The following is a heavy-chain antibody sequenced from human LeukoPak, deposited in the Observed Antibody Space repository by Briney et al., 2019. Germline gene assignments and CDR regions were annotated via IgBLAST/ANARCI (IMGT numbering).Heavy chain of an antibody. CDR1: GGTFSSYA. Sequence: SVKVSCKASGGTFSSYAISWARQAPGQGLEWMGGIIPIFGTANNAQKFQGRVAITADESTSTAYMELSSLRSEDTAVYYCARAVDATGVSWFDPWGQGTLVTVSS. J-gene: IGHJ5*02. D-gene: IGHD2-15*01. CDR3: ARAVDATGVSWFDP. V-gene: IGHV1-69*01. CDR2: IIPIFGTA.